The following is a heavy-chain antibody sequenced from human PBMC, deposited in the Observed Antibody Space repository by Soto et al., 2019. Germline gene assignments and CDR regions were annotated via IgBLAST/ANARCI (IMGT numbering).Heavy chain of an antibody. V-gene: IGHV1-3*01. Sequence: ASVKVSCKASGYTFTSYAMHWVRQAPGQRLEWMGWINAGNGNTKYSQKFQGRVTITRDTSASTAYMELSSLRSEDTAVYYCARNEGSCWDYYYLLAVRGKGTTVIVSS. CDR3: ARNEGSCWDYYYLLAV. CDR2: INAGNGNT. D-gene: IGHD6-19*01. J-gene: IGHJ6*03. CDR1: GYTFTSYA.